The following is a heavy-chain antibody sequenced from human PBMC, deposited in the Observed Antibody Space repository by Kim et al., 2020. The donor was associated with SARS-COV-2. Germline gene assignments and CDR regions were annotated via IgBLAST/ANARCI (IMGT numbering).Heavy chain of an antibody. CDR3: ARGPNYSPFDY. D-gene: IGHD4-4*01. J-gene: IGHJ4*02. Sequence: YYADTGRGPFTISRDNDTNSPYLQMNSLRAEDTAVYYCARGPNYSPFDYWGQGTLVTVSS. V-gene: IGHV3-48*03.